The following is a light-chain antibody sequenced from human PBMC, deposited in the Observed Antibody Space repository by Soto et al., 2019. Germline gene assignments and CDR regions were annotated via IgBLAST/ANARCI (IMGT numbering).Light chain of an antibody. CDR3: VSYTSSTSSV. CDR2: GVA. Sequence: QSALTQPASVSDSPGQSITISCTGTSSDVGGSNFVSWYQQHPGKPPKLIIYGVANRPSGVSNRFSGSKSGSTASLIISRLQTEDEADYYCVSYTSSTSSVFGTGTKVIVL. CDR1: SSDVGGSNF. V-gene: IGLV2-14*03. J-gene: IGLJ1*01.